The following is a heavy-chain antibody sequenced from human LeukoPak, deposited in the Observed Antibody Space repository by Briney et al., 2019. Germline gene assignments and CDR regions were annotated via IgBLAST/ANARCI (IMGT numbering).Heavy chain of an antibody. V-gene: IGHV1-8*03. Sequence: ASVKVSCKASGYTFTSYDINWVRQATGQGLEWMGWMNPNSGNTGYAQKFQGRVTITRNTSISTAYMELSGLRSEDTAVYYCARGRGYTLGWFDPWGQGTLVTVSS. D-gene: IGHD3-22*01. J-gene: IGHJ5*02. CDR2: MNPNSGNT. CDR1: GYTFTSYD. CDR3: ARGRGYTLGWFDP.